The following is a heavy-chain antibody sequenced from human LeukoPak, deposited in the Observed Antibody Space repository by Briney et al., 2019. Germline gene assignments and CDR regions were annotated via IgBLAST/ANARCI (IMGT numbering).Heavy chain of an antibody. CDR1: GYSISSGYY. CDR3: ASPYCSSTSCYPAFDI. J-gene: IGHJ3*02. Sequence: SETLSLTCTVSGYSISSGYYWGWIRQPPGKGLEWIGGIYHSGSTYYNPSLKSRVTISVDTSKNQFSLKLSSVTAADTAVYYCASPYCSSTSCYPAFDIWGQGTMVTVSS. CDR2: IYHSGST. V-gene: IGHV4-38-2*02. D-gene: IGHD2-2*01.